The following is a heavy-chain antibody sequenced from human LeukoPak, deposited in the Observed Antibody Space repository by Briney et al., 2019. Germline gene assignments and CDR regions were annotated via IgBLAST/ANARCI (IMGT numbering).Heavy chain of an antibody. V-gene: IGHV3-23*01. CDR1: GFTFSSYA. Sequence: GGSLRLSCAASGFTFSSYAMSWVRQAPGKGLEWVSAISGSGGSTYYADSVKGRFTISRDNPKNTRYLQMNRLITEDTPAYYFASRSIFGVHLDDWGQGTLVSVSS. D-gene: IGHD3-3*01. J-gene: IGHJ4*02. CDR2: ISGSGGST. CDR3: ASRSIFGVHLDD.